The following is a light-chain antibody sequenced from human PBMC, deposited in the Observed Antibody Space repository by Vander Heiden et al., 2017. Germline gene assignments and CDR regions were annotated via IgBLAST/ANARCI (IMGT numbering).Light chain of an antibody. CDR3: LQDNSYYRT. CDR1: KSLNRW. Sequence: DIQMTQSPSTLSASVLDSVTITCRARKSLNRWLAWYQQKPGKAPKLLIYKASNLESGVPSRFSGSGSGTEFTLTISSLQPEDFATYYCLQDNSYYRTFGQGTKVEI. J-gene: IGKJ1*01. V-gene: IGKV1-5*03. CDR2: KAS.